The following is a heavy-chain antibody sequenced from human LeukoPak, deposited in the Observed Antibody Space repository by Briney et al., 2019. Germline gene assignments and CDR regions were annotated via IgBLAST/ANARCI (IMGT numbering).Heavy chain of an antibody. CDR1: GFIFGDYY. Sequence: GGSLRLSCAASGFIFGDYYMSWIRQPPGKGLEWVSYISSSSSYTNYADSVQGRFTISRDNDKNSLYLQMNSLRAEDRAVYFCARGHYGMDVWGQGTTVTVSS. V-gene: IGHV3-11*06. J-gene: IGHJ6*02. CDR3: ARGHYGMDV. CDR2: ISSSSSYT.